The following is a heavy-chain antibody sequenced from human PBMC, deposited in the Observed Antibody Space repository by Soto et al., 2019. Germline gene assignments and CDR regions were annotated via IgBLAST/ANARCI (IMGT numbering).Heavy chain of an antibody. CDR3: ARTVLGPDLLADSFVDYYYYMDV. CDR1: GGSFSGYY. J-gene: IGHJ6*03. D-gene: IGHD3-9*01. V-gene: IGHV4-34*01. CDR2: INHSGST. Sequence: SETLSLTCAVYGGSFSGYYWSWIRQPPGKGLEWIGEINHSGSTNYNPSLKRRVTFSADSSRGQFSLRLNSVTAAGTAVYYCARTVLGPDLLADSFVDYYYYMDVWGQGTTVTVSS.